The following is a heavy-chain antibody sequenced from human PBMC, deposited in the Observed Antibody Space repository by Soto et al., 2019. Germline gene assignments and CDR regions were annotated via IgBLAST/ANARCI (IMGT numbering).Heavy chain of an antibody. J-gene: IGHJ4*02. CDR3: ARRKSGYPKYYFDY. V-gene: IGHV4-34*01. D-gene: IGHD3-3*01. CDR1: GGSFSGYY. CDR2: INHSGST. Sequence: SETLSLTCAVYGGSFSGYYWSWIRQPPGKGLEWIGEINHSGSTNYNPSLKSRVTISVDTSKNQFSLKLSSVTAADTAVYDCARRKSGYPKYYFDYWGQGTLVSVCS.